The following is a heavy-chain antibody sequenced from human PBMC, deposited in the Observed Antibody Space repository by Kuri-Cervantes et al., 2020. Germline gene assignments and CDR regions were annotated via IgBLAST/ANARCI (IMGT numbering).Heavy chain of an antibody. Sequence: GGSLRLSCAASGFTFSSYSMNWVRQAPGKGLEWVSSISSSSSYIYYADSVKGRFTISRDNAKNSLYLQMNSLRAEDTAVYYCARGTGRNYDILTGYYSLPWDLDYWGQGTLVTVSS. D-gene: IGHD3-9*01. CDR1: GFTFSSYS. J-gene: IGHJ4*02. CDR2: ISSSSSYI. CDR3: ARGTGRNYDILTGYYSLPWDLDY. V-gene: IGHV3-21*01.